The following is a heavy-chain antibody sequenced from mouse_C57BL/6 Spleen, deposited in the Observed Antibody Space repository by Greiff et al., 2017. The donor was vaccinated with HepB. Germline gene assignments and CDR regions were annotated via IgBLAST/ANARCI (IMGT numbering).Heavy chain of an antibody. CDR3: ARWASYGIYRDYAMDY. D-gene: IGHD2-1*01. J-gene: IGHJ4*01. CDR1: GYTFTSYW. Sequence: VQLQQSGTELVKPGASVKLSCKASGYTFTSYWMHWVKRRPGQGLEWIGNINPSNGGTNYNEKFKSKATLTVDKSSSTAYMQLSSLTSEDSAVYYCARWASYGIYRDYAMDYWGQGTSVTVSS. CDR2: INPSNGGT. V-gene: IGHV1-53*01.